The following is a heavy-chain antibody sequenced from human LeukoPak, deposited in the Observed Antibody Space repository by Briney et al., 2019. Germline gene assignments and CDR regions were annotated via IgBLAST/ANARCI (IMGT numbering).Heavy chain of an antibody. CDR1: GGSISSYY. V-gene: IGHV4-59*01. D-gene: IGHD5-24*01. CDR2: IYYSGST. Sequence: SSETLSLTCSVSGGSISSYYWSWIRQPPGKGLEWIGYIYYSGSTNYNPSLKSRVTISVDTSKNQFSLKLSSVTAADTAVYYCARAVEMATIDYWGQGTLVTVSS. J-gene: IGHJ4*02. CDR3: ARAVEMATIDY.